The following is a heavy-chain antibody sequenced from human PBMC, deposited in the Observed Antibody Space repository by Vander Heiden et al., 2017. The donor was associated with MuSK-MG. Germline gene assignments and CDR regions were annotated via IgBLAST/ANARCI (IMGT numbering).Heavy chain of an antibody. V-gene: IGHV3-48*01. CDR1: GFTFSSYS. Sequence: EVQLVESGGGLVQPGGSLRLSCAASGFTFSSYSIDWVRQAPGKGLELVSYISSSSSTIYYADSVKGRFTISRDNAKNSLYLQMNSLRAEDTAVYYCARTTYYYDSSGYYLSWFDPWGQGTLVTVSS. D-gene: IGHD3-22*01. CDR2: ISSSSSTI. CDR3: ARTTYYYDSSGYYLSWFDP. J-gene: IGHJ5*02.